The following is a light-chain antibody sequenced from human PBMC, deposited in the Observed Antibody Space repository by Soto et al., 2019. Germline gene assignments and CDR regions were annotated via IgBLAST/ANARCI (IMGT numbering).Light chain of an antibody. CDR3: QQYKSFFT. V-gene: IGKV1-5*03. J-gene: IGKJ3*01. CDR1: QSIDSW. Sequence: DIQMTQSPSTLSASLGDRVTITCRDSQSIDSWLAWYQQKPGKAPKLLIYRASSLESGGPSRFSGSGSWTEFTLTISSLQPDDFATYYCQQYKSFFTFGPGTKVDIK. CDR2: RAS.